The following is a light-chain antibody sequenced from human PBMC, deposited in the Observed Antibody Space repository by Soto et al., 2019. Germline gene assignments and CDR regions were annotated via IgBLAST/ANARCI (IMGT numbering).Light chain of an antibody. V-gene: IGKV3-15*01. CDR3: QQYNNWPRAT. Sequence: EIVLTHSPATLSLSPGEIATLSCRASQSVSSYLAWYQQKPGQAPRLLMFRTSSRATGFPARFSGSGSGTEFNLIISSLQSEDFGVYYCQQYNNWPRATFGGGTKVDIK. CDR2: RTS. J-gene: IGKJ4*01. CDR1: QSVSSY.